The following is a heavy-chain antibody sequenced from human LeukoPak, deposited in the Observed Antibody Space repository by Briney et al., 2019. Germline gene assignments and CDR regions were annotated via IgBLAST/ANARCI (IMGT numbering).Heavy chain of an antibody. V-gene: IGHV3-48*01. Sequence: GGSLRLSCTASGFPFIEYSMTWVRQVPGKGLEWISYIGIDSGNTKYADSVRGRFTISADKAKNSLYLQMNSLRVEDTAVYYCARDRNYAFDNWGQGTLVSVAS. D-gene: IGHD1-7*01. J-gene: IGHJ4*02. CDR3: ARDRNYAFDN. CDR1: GFPFIEYS. CDR2: IGIDSGNT.